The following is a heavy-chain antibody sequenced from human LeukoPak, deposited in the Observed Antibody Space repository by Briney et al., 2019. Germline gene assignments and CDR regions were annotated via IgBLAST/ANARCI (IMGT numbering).Heavy chain of an antibody. J-gene: IGHJ1*01. D-gene: IGHD6-6*01. V-gene: IGHV4-59*01. CDR1: GGSISTYY. Sequence: SETLSLTCTVSGGSISTYYWNWIRQPPGKGLEWIGYIYHSGSTNYNPSLQSRVTISVDTSKNQFSLNLNSVTAADTAVYYCARGGAARLHFQNWGQGTLVTVS. CDR2: IYHSGST. CDR3: ARGGAARLHFQN.